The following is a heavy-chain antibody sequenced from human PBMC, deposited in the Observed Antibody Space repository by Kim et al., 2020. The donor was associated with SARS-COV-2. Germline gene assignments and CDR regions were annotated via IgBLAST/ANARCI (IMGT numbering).Heavy chain of an antibody. Sequence: GRVTITADESTSTAYMELSSLRSEDTAVYYCARQYCSGGSCFPTPWAFDIWGQGTMVTVSS. D-gene: IGHD2-15*01. CDR3: ARQYCSGGSCFPTPWAFDI. J-gene: IGHJ3*02. V-gene: IGHV1-69*01.